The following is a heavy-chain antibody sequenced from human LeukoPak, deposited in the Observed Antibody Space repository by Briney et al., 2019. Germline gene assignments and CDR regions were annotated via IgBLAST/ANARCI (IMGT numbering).Heavy chain of an antibody. J-gene: IGHJ4*02. CDR2: MSNSGENT. CDR1: GFTFSSYS. D-gene: IGHD4-17*01. V-gene: IGHV3-30*18. CDR3: AKGGASVNRYVDY. Sequence: PGGSLRLSCAASGFTFSSYSMQWVRQTPGKGLEWVGIMSNSGENTFYGEAVKGRFTISRDNSQNTLYLQMNSLRPEDTAVYYCAKGGASVNRYVDYWGQGTLVTVSS.